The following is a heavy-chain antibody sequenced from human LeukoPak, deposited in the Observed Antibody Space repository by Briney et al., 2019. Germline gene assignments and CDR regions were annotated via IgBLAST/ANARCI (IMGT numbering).Heavy chain of an antibody. J-gene: IGHJ4*02. Sequence: SETLSLTCTVSGGSISSYYWSWIRQPPGKGLEWIGYIYYSGSTNYNPSLKSRVTISVDTSKNQFSLKLSSVTAADTAVYYCARVGYCSGTSCRLYYFDYWGQGTLVTVSS. CDR1: GGSISSYY. CDR2: IYYSGST. CDR3: ARVGYCSGTSCRLYYFDY. D-gene: IGHD2-2*01. V-gene: IGHV4-59*01.